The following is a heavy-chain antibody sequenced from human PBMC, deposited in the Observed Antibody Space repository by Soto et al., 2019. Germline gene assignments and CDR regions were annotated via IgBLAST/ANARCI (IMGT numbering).Heavy chain of an antibody. Sequence: QVQLQESGPGLVKPSETLSLTCAVSGDSIISYYCMWIRQPPWKGLESIGYLYYGRSANYNPSLKSRVTLSVDTSTNQCSLTLSSMTAADTAVYYCALRSMAVVPEYWGQGTLVTVSS. CDR1: GDSIISYY. V-gene: IGHV4-59*01. CDR3: ALRSMAVVPEY. CDR2: LYYGRSA. J-gene: IGHJ4*02. D-gene: IGHD3-22*01.